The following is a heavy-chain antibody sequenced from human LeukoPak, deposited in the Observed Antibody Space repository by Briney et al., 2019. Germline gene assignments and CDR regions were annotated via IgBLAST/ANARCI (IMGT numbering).Heavy chain of an antibody. CDR2: ISSSSSYI. D-gene: IGHD2-2*01. J-gene: IGHJ4*02. CDR1: GFTFSSYS. Sequence: RGSLRLTFAASGFTFSSYSMNWVRQAPGKGLEWVSSISSSSSYIYYADSVKGRFTISRDNAKNSLYLQMDSLRAEDTAVYYCARDAYCSSTSCSSAYWGQGTMVTVSS. V-gene: IGHV3-21*01. CDR3: ARDAYCSSTSCSSAY.